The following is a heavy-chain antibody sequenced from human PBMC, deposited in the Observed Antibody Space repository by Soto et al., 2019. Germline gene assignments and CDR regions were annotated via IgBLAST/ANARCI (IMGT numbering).Heavy chain of an antibody. Sequence: SLKVSCVASGFTFSDYGMHWVRHSPGKGLEWVAVISYHGNEYYSDSVKGRFTISRDNSEKTLYLQMNSLRAEDTAVYYCAKLAVLVPATTNDYMDVWGQG. CDR1: GFTFSDYG. J-gene: IGHJ6*02. D-gene: IGHD2-2*01. CDR2: ISYHGNE. V-gene: IGHV3-30*18. CDR3: AKLAVLVPATTNDYMDV.